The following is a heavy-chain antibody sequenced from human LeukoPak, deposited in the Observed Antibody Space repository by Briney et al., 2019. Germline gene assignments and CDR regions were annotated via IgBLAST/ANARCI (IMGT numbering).Heavy chain of an antibody. J-gene: IGHJ4*02. D-gene: IGHD3-10*01. CDR3: AKDLGLWFGRSTYDY. Sequence: PGGSLRLSCAASGFTFSSYWMHWVRQAPGKGLVWVSRINSDGSSTSYADSVKGRFTISRDNSKNTLYLQMNSLRAEDTAVYYCAKDLGLWFGRSTYDYWGQGTLVTVSS. CDR1: GFTFSSYW. CDR2: INSDGSST. V-gene: IGHV3-74*01.